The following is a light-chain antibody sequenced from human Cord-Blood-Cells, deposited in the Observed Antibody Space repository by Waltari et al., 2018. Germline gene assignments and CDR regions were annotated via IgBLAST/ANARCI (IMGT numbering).Light chain of an antibody. Sequence: SYVLPPPPSVSVAPGTTARLTCGGNNIGSKSVHWYQQKPGQAPVLVIYYDSDRPSGIPERFSGSNSGNTATLTISRVEAGDEADYYCQVWDSSSDHYVFGTGTKVTVL. CDR2: YDS. J-gene: IGLJ1*01. CDR3: QVWDSSSDHYV. V-gene: IGLV3-21*04. CDR1: NIGSKS.